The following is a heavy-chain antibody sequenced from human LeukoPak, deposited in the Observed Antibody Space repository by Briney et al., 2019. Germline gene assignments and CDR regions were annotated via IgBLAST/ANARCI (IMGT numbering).Heavy chain of an antibody. CDR1: GFTFSSYG. V-gene: IGHV3-30*03. Sequence: GGSLRLSCAASGFTFSSYGMHWVRQAPGKGLEWVAVISYDGSNKYYADSVKGRFTISRDNSKNTLYLQMNSLRAEDTAVYYCARAPLYIVVVPGGFDYWGQGTLVTVSS. J-gene: IGHJ4*02. CDR2: ISYDGSNK. D-gene: IGHD2-2*01. CDR3: ARAPLYIVVVPGGFDY.